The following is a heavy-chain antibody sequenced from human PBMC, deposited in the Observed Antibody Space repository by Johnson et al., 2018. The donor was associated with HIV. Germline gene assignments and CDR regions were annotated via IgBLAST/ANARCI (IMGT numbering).Heavy chain of an antibody. J-gene: IGHJ3*02. Sequence: QVQLAEAGGGLVQPGGSLRLSCAASGFAFSSYAMHWVRQAPGKGLEWVAVISYDGSNKYYVDSMKGRFTIYRDNSKHTLYLQMNSLRAEDTAVYYCAKDSMGFNWNQFEAFDMWGQGTMVTVSS. CDR2: ISYDGSNK. CDR1: GFAFSSYA. V-gene: IGHV3-30-3*01. CDR3: AKDSMGFNWNQFEAFDM. D-gene: IGHD1-20*01.